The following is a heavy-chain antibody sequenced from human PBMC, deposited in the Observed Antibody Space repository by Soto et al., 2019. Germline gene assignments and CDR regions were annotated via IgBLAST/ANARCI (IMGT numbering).Heavy chain of an antibody. V-gene: IGHV1-69*02. Sequence: GASVKVSCKASGGTFSSYTISWVRQAPGQGLEWMGRIIPILGIANYAQKFQGRVTITADKSTSTAYMELSSLRSEDTAVYYCARVWSGYYTGGHQHDNWFDPWGQGTLVTVSS. CDR3: ARVWSGYYTGGHQHDNWFDP. CDR2: IIPILGIA. J-gene: IGHJ5*02. D-gene: IGHD3-3*01. CDR1: GGTFSSYT.